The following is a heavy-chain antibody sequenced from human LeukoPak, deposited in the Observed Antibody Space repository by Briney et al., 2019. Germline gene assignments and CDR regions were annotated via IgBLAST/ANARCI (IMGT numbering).Heavy chain of an antibody. CDR1: GFTFSSYW. V-gene: IGHV3-7*01. D-gene: IGHD2-2*01. Sequence: GGSLRLSCAASGFTFSSYWMSWVRQAPGKGLEWVANIKQDGSETYYVDSVKGRFTISRDNAKNSLYLQMNSLRAEDTAVYYCARDGGYCSSTSCRQFDYWGQGTLVTVSS. CDR3: ARDGGYCSSTSCRQFDY. CDR2: IKQDGSET. J-gene: IGHJ4*02.